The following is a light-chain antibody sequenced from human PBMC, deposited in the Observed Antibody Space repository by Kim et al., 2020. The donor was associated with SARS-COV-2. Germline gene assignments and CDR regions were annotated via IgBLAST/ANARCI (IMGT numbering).Light chain of an antibody. CDR3: QQYYSSPYT. CDR2: WAS. J-gene: IGKJ2*01. Sequence: DIVMTQSPDSLAVSLGERATINCKSSQNVLYSSDNTNYLAWYQQKPGQPPKLLIYWASTRESGVPDRFGGSGSWTDFTLTISSLQAEDVAVYYCQQYYSSPYTFGQGTKLEI. CDR1: QNVLYSSDNTNY. V-gene: IGKV4-1*01.